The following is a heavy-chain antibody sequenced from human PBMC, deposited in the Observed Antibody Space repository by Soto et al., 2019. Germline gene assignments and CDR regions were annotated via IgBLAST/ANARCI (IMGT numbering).Heavy chain of an antibody. Sequence: SVKVSCKASGGTFSSYAISWVRQAPGQGLEWMGGIIPIFGTANYAQKFQGRVTITADESTSTAYIELSSLRSEDTAVYYCARDNGDCSSTSCYRSAFDIWGQGTMVTVSS. D-gene: IGHD2-2*01. CDR1: GGTFSSYA. J-gene: IGHJ3*02. V-gene: IGHV1-69*13. CDR3: ARDNGDCSSTSCYRSAFDI. CDR2: IIPIFGTA.